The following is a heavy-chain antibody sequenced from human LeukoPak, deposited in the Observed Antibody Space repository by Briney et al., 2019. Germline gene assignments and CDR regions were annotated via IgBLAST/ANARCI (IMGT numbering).Heavy chain of an antibody. V-gene: IGHV4-39*07. CDR2: IYYSGST. CDR1: GGSISSSSYY. CDR3: ARAKSSSSWYYFDY. J-gene: IGHJ4*02. D-gene: IGHD6-13*01. Sequence: SETLSLTCTVSGGSISSSSYYWGWIRQPPGKGLEWIGSIYYSGSTYYNPSLKSRVTISVDTSKNQFSLKLSSVTAADTAVYYCARAKSSSSWYYFDYWGQGTLVTVSS.